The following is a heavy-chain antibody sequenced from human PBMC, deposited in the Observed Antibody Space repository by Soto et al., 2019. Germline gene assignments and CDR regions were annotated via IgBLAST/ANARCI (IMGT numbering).Heavy chain of an antibody. J-gene: IGHJ5*02. Sequence: QVQLQESGPGRVKASETLSLTCTVSGGSMSNYYWSWIRQPPGKGLEWIGYIYYIGSTNYNPSLKSRVTMSVDTSRNQLSLNLTSVTAADTAVYYCARGYSPALGTPWARVNWFDPWCPGTLVTVSS. V-gene: IGHV4-59*01. CDR1: GGSMSNYY. CDR2: IYYIGST. CDR3: ARGYSPALGTPWARVNWFDP. D-gene: IGHD1-1*01.